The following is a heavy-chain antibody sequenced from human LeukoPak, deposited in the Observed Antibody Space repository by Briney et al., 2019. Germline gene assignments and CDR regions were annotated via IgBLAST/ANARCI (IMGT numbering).Heavy chain of an antibody. CDR3: AREGVVTASGAIDY. V-gene: IGHV1-46*01. D-gene: IGHD2-21*02. CDR1: GYTFTNYY. CDR2: MNPSGGST. J-gene: IGHJ4*02. Sequence: ASVKVSCKASGYTFTNYYMHWVRQAPGQGLEWMAIMNPSGGSTGYARKFQGRVTMTRDTSTSTVYMELSSLRSEDTAVYYCAREGVVTASGAIDYWGQGTLVTVFS.